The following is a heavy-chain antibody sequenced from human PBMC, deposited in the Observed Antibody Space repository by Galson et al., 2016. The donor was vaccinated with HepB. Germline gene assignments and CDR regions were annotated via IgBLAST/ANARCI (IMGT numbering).Heavy chain of an antibody. V-gene: IGHV3-30*04. CDR3: ARGHFDS. J-gene: IGHJ5*01. CDR1: GFAFSDYF. Sequence: SLRLSCAASGFAFSDYFMHWVRQAPGKGLEWVAVISKDVVNKYYADSVKGRFTISRDNAKNSLYLQMNSLRAEDTGVYSCARGHFDSWGQGTLVTVSS. CDR2: ISKDVVNK.